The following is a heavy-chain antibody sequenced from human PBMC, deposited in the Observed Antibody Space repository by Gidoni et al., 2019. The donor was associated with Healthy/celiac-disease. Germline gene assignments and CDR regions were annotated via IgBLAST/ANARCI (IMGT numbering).Heavy chain of an antibody. CDR2: SNPNSGGT. J-gene: IGHJ4*02. D-gene: IGHD3-3*01. CDR3: ASLPRITIFGVAEGY. CDR1: GYTFTGYY. V-gene: IGHV1-2*06. Sequence: QVQLVQSGAEVKKPGASVKVSCKPSGYTFTGYYMHWVRQAPGQGLEWMGRSNPNSGGTNYAQKFQGRVTMTRDTSISTAYMELSRLRSDDTAVYYCASLPRITIFGVAEGYWGQGTLVTVSS.